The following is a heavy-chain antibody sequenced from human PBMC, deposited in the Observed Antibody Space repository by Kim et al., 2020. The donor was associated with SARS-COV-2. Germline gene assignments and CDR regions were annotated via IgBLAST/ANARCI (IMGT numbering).Heavy chain of an antibody. J-gene: IGHJ4*02. Sequence: GGSLRLSCAASGFTFSSYSMNWVRQAPGKGLEWVSSISSSSSYIYYADSVKGRFTISGDNAKNSLYLQMNSLRAEDTAVYYCAREKEYYDILTGYSLGFDYWGQGTLVTVFS. CDR3: AREKEYYDILTGYSLGFDY. V-gene: IGHV3-21*01. CDR2: ISSSSSYI. D-gene: IGHD3-9*01. CDR1: GFTFSSYS.